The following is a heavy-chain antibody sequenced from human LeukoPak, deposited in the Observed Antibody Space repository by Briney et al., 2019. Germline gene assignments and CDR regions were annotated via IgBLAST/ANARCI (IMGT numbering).Heavy chain of an antibody. CDR1: GFTVSSNY. J-gene: IGHJ4*02. CDR3: ARGGTPGYSSGRIDY. D-gene: IGHD6-19*01. V-gene: IGHV3-53*04. CDR2: IYSAGNT. Sequence: GGSLRLSCVASGFTVSSNYMSWVRQAPGKGLEWVSVIYSAGNTYYADSVKGRFTISRHNSKNTLYLQMNSLRVEDTAVYYCARGGTPGYSSGRIDYWGQGTLATVSS.